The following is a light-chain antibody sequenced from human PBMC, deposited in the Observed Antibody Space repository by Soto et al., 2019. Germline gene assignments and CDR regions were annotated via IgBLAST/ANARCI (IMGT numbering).Light chain of an antibody. J-gene: IGLJ1*01. Sequence: QSVLAQPASVSGSPGQSITISCTGTSDDVGAYNSVSWYQQLPHKAPQVILYKGTQRPSGVSSRFSGSTSGNAASLTISGLQADEEADYFCCSSARSINYVFGTGTKVTVL. CDR1: SDDVGAYNS. CDR2: KGT. CDR3: CSSARSINYV. V-gene: IGLV2-23*01.